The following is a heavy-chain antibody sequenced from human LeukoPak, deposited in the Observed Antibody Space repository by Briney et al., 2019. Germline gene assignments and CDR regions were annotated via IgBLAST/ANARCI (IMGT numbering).Heavy chain of an antibody. CDR1: GFTFSSYG. Sequence: GGSLRLSCAASGFTFSSYGMHWVRQAPGKGLEWVAVIWYDGSNKYYADSVEGRFTISRDNPRNTLYMQMNSLRDEDTALYYCAIMHGYYDGSGYWVQWGQGTLVTVSS. CDR2: IWYDGSNK. CDR3: AIMHGYYDGSGYWVQ. D-gene: IGHD3-22*01. J-gene: IGHJ1*01. V-gene: IGHV3-33*01.